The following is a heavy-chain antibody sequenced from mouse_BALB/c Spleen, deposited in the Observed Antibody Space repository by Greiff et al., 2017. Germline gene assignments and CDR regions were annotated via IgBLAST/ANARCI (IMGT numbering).Heavy chain of an antibody. D-gene: IGHD2-1*01. Sequence: DVQLVESGGGLVQPGGSRKLSCAASGFTFSSFGMHWVRQAPEKGLEWVAYISSGSSTIYYADTVKGRFTISRDNPKNTLFLQMTSLRSEDTAMYYCARSRNSWFADWGEGTLVTVSA. CDR1: GFTFSSFG. CDR3: ARSRNSWFAD. J-gene: IGHJ3*01. CDR2: ISSGSSTI. V-gene: IGHV5-17*02.